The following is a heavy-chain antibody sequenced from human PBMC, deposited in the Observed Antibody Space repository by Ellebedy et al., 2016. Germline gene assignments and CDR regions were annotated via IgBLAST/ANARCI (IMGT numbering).Heavy chain of an antibody. CDR3: AHRSVVTAVDY. V-gene: IGHV2-5*01. CDR1: GVSISSDYW. Sequence: TLSLTCNVSGVSISSDYWNWIRRPPGKALEWLSFIYGNDDKRYRPSLRSRLTITKDTSKNQVVLTMTNMDPVDTATYYCAHRSVVTAVDYWGQGTLVTVSS. J-gene: IGHJ4*02. CDR2: IYGNDDK. D-gene: IGHD2-21*02.